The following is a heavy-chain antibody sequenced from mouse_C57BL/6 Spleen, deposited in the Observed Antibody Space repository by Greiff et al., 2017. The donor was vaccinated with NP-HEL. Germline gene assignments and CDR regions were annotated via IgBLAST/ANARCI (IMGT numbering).Heavy chain of an antibody. CDR3: ARDLTGPHFDY. Sequence: QVQLQQSGAELVKPGASVKISCKASGYAFSSYWMNWVKQRPGKGLEWIGQIYPGDGDTNYNGKFKGKATLTADKSSSTAYMQLSSLTSEDSAVYFCARDLTGPHFDYWGQGTTLTVSS. CDR2: IYPGDGDT. J-gene: IGHJ2*01. CDR1: GYAFSSYW. V-gene: IGHV1-80*01. D-gene: IGHD4-1*01.